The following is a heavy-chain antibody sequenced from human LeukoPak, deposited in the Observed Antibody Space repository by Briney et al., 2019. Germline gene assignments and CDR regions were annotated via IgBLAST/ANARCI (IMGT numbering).Heavy chain of an antibody. CDR1: GFTFSSYA. Sequence: PGGSLRLSCAASGFTFSSYAMSWVRQAPGKGLEWVSSISSSGDSTYYADSVKGRFTISRDNYKNTLNLQMHSLRAEDTALYYCAKDGYYDNSGSHWGQGTLVTVSS. V-gene: IGHV3-23*01. CDR3: AKDGYYDNSGSH. CDR2: ISSSGDST. D-gene: IGHD3-22*01. J-gene: IGHJ4*02.